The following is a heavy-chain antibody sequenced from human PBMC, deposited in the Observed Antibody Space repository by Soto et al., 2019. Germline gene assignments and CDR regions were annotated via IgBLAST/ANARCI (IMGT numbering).Heavy chain of an antibody. D-gene: IGHD2-15*01. CDR2: IWYDGSNK. CDR1: GFTFSSYG. CDR3: ATSRYCSGGRCYPGYDY. Sequence: PGGSLRLSCAASGFTFSSYGMHWVRQAPGKGLEWVAVIWYDGSNKYYADSVKGRFTISRDNSKNSLYLQMNSLRAEDTAVYYCATSRYCSGGRCYPGYDYWGQGTLVTVSS. V-gene: IGHV3-33*01. J-gene: IGHJ4*02.